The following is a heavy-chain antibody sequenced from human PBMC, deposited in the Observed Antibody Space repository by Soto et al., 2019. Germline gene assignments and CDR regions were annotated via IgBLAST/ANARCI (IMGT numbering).Heavy chain of an antibody. D-gene: IGHD5-12*01. CDR1: GYTFTGYY. V-gene: IGHV1-2*02. CDR2: INPNSGGT. CDR3: ARDSGYANVGGYYYYYGMDV. J-gene: IGHJ6*02. Sequence: GASVKVSCKASGYTFTGYYMHWVRQAPGQGLEWMGWINPNSGGTNYAQKFQGRVTMTRDTSISTAYMEPSRLRSDDTAVYYCARDSGYANVGGYYYYYGMDVWGQGTTVTVSS.